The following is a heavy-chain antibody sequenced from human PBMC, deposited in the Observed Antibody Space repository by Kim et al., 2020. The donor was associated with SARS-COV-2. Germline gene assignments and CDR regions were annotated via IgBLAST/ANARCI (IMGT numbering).Heavy chain of an antibody. J-gene: IGHJ5*02. V-gene: IGHV1-18*01. CDR2: ISAYNGNT. CDR3: ARGDYDLLTGQNADNWFDP. CDR1: GYTFTSYG. Sequence: ASVKVSCKASGYTFTSYGISWVRQAPGQGLEWMGWISAYNGNTNYAQKLQGRVTMTTDTSTSTAYMELRSLRSDDTAVYYCARGDYDLLTGQNADNWFDPWGQGTLVTVSS. D-gene: IGHD3-9*01.